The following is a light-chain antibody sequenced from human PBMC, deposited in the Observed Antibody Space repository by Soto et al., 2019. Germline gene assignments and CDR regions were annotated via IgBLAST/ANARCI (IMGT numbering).Light chain of an antibody. CDR2: VGTGGIVG. J-gene: IGLJ1*01. V-gene: IGLV9-49*03. CDR3: GADDGSGSNYV. Sequence: QPVLTQPPSASASLGASVTLTCTLSSGYSNYKVDWYQQRPAKGPRFVMRVGTGGIVGSKGDGIPDRFSVLGSGLNRYLTSKNIQEEDESDYHCGADDGSGSNYVFGTGTKLTVL. CDR1: SGYSNYK.